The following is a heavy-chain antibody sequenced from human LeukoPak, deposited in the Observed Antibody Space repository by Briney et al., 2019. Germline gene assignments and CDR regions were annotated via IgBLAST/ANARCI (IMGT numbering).Heavy chain of an antibody. D-gene: IGHD2-2*01. V-gene: IGHV4-61*02. Sequence: SETLSLTCTVSGGSISSGSYYWSWIRQPAGKGLEWIGRIYTSGSTNYNPSLKSRVTISVDTPKNQFSLKLSSVTAADTAVYYCARDLRGLVVPAAPGWFDPWGQGTLVTVSS. CDR2: IYTSGST. CDR1: GGSISSGSYY. CDR3: ARDLRGLVVPAAPGWFDP. J-gene: IGHJ5*02.